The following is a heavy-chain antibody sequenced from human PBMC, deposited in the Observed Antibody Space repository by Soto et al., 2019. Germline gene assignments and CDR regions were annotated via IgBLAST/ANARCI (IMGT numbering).Heavy chain of an antibody. V-gene: IGHV3-21*01. CDR2: ISSSGRYI. CDR3: AKSVAGDLDWFDP. Sequence: EVQLVESGGGLVKPGGSLRLSCAASGFTFSSYSMNWVRQAPGKGLEWVSSISSSGRYIYYPDSVRGRFTVSRDSAKNSLYLQINSLTAEDTAVYYCAKSVAGDLDWFDPWGQGTLVVVSS. CDR1: GFTFSSYS. J-gene: IGHJ5*02. D-gene: IGHD3-10*01.